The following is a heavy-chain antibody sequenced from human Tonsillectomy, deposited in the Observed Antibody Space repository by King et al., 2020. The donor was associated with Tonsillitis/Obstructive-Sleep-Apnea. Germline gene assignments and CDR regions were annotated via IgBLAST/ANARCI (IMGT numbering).Heavy chain of an antibody. CDR2: ISWDGGST. D-gene: IGHD6-6*01. CDR3: AKDGPRQQLVRFGWFDP. CDR1: GFTFDDYT. Sequence: VQLVESGGVVVQPGGSLRLSCAASGFTFDDYTMHWVRQATGKGLEWVSLISWDGGSTYYADSVKGRFTISRDNSKNSLYLQMNSLRTEDTALYYCAKDGPRQQLVRFGWFDPWGQGTLVTVSS. J-gene: IGHJ5*02. V-gene: IGHV3-43*01.